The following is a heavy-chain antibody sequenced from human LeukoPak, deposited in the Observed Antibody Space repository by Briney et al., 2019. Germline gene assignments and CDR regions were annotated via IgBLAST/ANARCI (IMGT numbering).Heavy chain of an antibody. V-gene: IGHV1-46*01. CDR3: ARGVEAAAVPYYFDY. CDR1: GYTFTSYY. Sequence: ASVKVSRKASGYTFTSYYMHWVRQAPGQGLEWMGIINPSGGSTSYAQKFQGRVTMTRDTSTSTVYMELSSLRSEDTAVYYCARGVEAAAVPYYFDYWGQGTLVTVSS. D-gene: IGHD6-13*01. J-gene: IGHJ4*02. CDR2: INPSGGST.